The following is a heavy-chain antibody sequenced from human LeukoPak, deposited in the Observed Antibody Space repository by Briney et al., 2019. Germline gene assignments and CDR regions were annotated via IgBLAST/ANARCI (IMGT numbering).Heavy chain of an antibody. CDR3: ARGGLRWYPDYCYFDL. D-gene: IGHD4-23*01. J-gene: IGHJ2*01. CDR1: GFTFSSYW. CDR2: IKQDGSEK. V-gene: IGHV3-7*01. Sequence: GGSLRLSCAASGFTFSSYWMSWVRQAPGKGLEWVANIKQDGSEKYYVDSVKGRFTISRDNAKNSLYLQMNSLRAEDTAVYYCARGGLRWYPDYCYFDLWGRGTLVTVSS.